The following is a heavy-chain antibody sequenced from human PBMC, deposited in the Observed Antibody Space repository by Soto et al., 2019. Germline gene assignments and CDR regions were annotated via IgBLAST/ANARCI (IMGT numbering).Heavy chain of an antibody. V-gene: IGHV3-15*01. D-gene: IGHD3-3*01. CDR1: GFTFSNAW. CDR2: IKSKTDGGTT. CDR3: TTDPRYYDFWSGYSNNYYYYYMDV. Sequence: PGGSLRLSCAASGFTFSNAWMSWVRQAPGKGLEWVGRIKSKTDGGTTDYAAPVKGRFTISRDDSKNTLYLQMNSLKTEDTAVYYCTTDPRYYDFWSGYSNNYYYYYMDVWGKGTTVTVSS. J-gene: IGHJ6*03.